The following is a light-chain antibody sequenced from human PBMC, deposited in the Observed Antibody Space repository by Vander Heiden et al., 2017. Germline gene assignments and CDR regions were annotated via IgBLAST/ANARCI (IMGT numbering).Light chain of an antibody. J-gene: IGLJ1*01. Sequence: QSVLTQPPSASGTPGQTVTISCSGSSSNVGRNTVSWYQQVPGTAPKLVIYSNNQRPAGGPDRFSGSKSSTSASLAISGLQSEDEADYYCAAWDDTLNGYVFGAATKVTVL. CDR1: SSNVGRNT. CDR3: AAWDDTLNGYV. V-gene: IGLV1-44*01. CDR2: SNN.